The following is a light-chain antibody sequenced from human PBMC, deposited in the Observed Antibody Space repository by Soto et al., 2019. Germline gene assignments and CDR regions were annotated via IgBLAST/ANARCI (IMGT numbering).Light chain of an antibody. CDR1: QSLLHSNGYNY. Sequence: DIVMTQSPLSLPGTPGEPPSLSCRSSQSLLHSNGYNYLDWYLQKPGQSPQLLIYLGSNRASGVPDRFSGSGSGTDFTLKISRVEAEDVGVYYCMQALQTPPTFGQGTRLEIK. V-gene: IGKV2-28*01. J-gene: IGKJ5*01. CDR3: MQALQTPPT. CDR2: LGS.